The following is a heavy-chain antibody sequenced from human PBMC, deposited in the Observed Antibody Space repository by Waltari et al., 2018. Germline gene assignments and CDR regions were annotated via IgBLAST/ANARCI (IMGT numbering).Heavy chain of an antibody. CDR2: IKKDGSEK. D-gene: IGHD3-10*01. CDR3: AQSSGERD. V-gene: IGHV3-7*01. J-gene: IGHJ3*01. CDR1: GFTFNTHW. Sequence: EVRLVESGGGLVQPGGSLRLSCATSGFTFNTHWMDWVRQAPGKGLEWVASIKKDGSEKYYVDSVKGRFTISRDNAKRSLYLQVDSLRAEDTAVYYCAQSSGERDWGQGTMVTVSS.